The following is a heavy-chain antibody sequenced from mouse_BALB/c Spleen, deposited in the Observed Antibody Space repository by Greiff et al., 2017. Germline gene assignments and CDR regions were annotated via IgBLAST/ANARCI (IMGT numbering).Heavy chain of an antibody. CDR3: ANSYLLRRLFAY. J-gene: IGHJ3*01. CDR1: GFSLTSYG. Sequence: QVQLKESGPGLVAPSQSLSITCTVSGFSLTSYGVHWVRQPPGKGLEWLGVIWAGGSTNYNSALMSRLSISKDNSKSQVFLKMNSLQTDDTAMYYCANSYLLRRLFAYWGQGTLVTVSA. D-gene: IGHD2-4*01. CDR2: IWAGGST. V-gene: IGHV2-9*02.